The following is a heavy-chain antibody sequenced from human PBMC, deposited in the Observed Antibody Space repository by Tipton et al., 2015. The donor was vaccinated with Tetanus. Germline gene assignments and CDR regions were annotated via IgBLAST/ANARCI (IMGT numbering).Heavy chain of an antibody. CDR3: ARASHFQWERVRLDY. D-gene: IGHD1-1*01. J-gene: IGHJ4*02. V-gene: IGHV4-4*07. Sequence: TLSLTCTVSGGSISSYYWSWIRQSAAMGLEWIGRINTSGSSDHNPSLKGRVTMSIDTSGNRFSLDLTSVTAADTAIYYCARASHFQWERVRLDYWGQGLRVTVSS. CDR2: INTSGSS. CDR1: GGSISSYY.